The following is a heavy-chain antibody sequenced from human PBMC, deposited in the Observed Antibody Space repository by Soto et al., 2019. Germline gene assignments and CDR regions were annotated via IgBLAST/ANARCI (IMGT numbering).Heavy chain of an antibody. CDR1: GGTFSSYA. CDR3: AQLPNHSRYYYYGMDV. CDR2: TIPIFGTA. D-gene: IGHD2-2*01. J-gene: IGHJ6*02. Sequence: GASVKVSCKASGGTFSSYAISWVRQAPGQRLEWMGGTIPIFGTANYAQKFQGRVTITADESTSTAYMELSSLRSEDTAVYYCAQLPNHSRYYYYGMDVWGQGTTVTVSS. V-gene: IGHV1-69*13.